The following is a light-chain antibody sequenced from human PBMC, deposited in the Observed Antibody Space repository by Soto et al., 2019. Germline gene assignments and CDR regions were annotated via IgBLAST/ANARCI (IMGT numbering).Light chain of an antibody. Sequence: DIQMTQSPSTLSASEGDRVTIACRASQSITNWLAWYQQKPGKAPNLLIYKASSLESGVPSRFSGSGSGTEFTLTITSLQPDDFATYYCQQYSTYPYTFSQGTKLEIK. CDR3: QQYSTYPYT. J-gene: IGKJ2*01. V-gene: IGKV1-5*03. CDR1: QSITNW. CDR2: KAS.